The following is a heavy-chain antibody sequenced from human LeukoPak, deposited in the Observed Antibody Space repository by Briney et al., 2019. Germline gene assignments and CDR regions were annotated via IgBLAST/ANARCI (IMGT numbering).Heavy chain of an antibody. Sequence: ASVKVSCKASGYTFTSYYMHWVRQAPGQGLEWMGIINPSGGSTSYAQKFQRRVTMTRDASTSTVYMELSSLRSEDTAVYYCARDRQRNYYDSSGPLRTFDIWGQGTMVTVSS. CDR2: INPSGGST. J-gene: IGHJ3*02. CDR3: ARDRQRNYYDSSGPLRTFDI. V-gene: IGHV1-46*01. CDR1: GYTFTSYY. D-gene: IGHD3-22*01.